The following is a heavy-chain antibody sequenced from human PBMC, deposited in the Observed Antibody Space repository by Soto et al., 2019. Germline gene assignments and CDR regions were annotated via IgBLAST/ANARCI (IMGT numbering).Heavy chain of an antibody. Sequence: ASVKVSCKASGYTFTGDYMHGVRQAPGQGLEWMGWINPNSGGTNYAQKFQGRVTMTRDTSISTAYMELSRLRSDDTAVYYCARDEGIVVVPAALSVNYYGMDVWGQGTTVTVSS. V-gene: IGHV1-2*02. J-gene: IGHJ6*02. CDR1: GYTFTGDY. CDR2: INPNSGGT. D-gene: IGHD2-2*01. CDR3: ARDEGIVVVPAALSVNYYGMDV.